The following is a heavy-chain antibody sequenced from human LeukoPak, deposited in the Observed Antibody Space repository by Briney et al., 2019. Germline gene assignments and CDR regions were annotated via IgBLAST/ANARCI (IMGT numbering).Heavy chain of an antibody. J-gene: IGHJ4*02. CDR2: IKQDGYEK. CDR1: GFTFSGYW. Sequence: GGSLRLSCAASGFTFSGYWMSWVRQTPEKGLEWVANIKQDGYEKYYVDSVKGRFTISRDNAKNSLHLQMNSLRADDTAVYYCARDKMVGPTTLDYWGQGTLVTVSS. V-gene: IGHV3-7*01. CDR3: ARDKMVGPTTLDY. D-gene: IGHD1-26*01.